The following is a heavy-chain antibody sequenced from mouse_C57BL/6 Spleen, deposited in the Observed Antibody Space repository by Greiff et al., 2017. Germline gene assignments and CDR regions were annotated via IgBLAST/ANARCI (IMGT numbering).Heavy chain of an antibody. J-gene: IGHJ2*01. V-gene: IGHV5-17*01. Sequence: EVKLMESGGGLVKPGGSLKLSCAASGFTFSDYGMHWVRQAPEKGLEWVAYISSGSSTIYYADKVKGRFTISRDNAKNTLFLQMTSQRSEDTAMYYCARRKDFDYWGQGTTLTVSS. CDR3: ARRKDFDY. CDR1: GFTFSDYG. CDR2: ISSGSSTI.